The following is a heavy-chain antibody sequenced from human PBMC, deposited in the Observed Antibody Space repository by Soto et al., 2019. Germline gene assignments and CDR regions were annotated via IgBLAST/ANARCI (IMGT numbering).Heavy chain of an antibody. D-gene: IGHD2-21*02. J-gene: IGHJ4*02. CDR3: AKDKVPVVVTAPFDY. V-gene: IGHV3-30*18. Sequence: QVQLVESGGGVVQPGRSLRLSCAASGFTFSSYGMHWVRQAPGKGLEWVAVISYDGSNKYYADSVKGRFTISRDNSKNTLYLQMKNLRAEDTAVYYCAKDKVPVVVTAPFDYWGQGTLVTVSS. CDR2: ISYDGSNK. CDR1: GFTFSSYG.